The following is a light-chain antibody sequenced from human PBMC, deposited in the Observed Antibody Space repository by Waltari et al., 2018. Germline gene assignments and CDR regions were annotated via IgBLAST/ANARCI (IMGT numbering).Light chain of an antibody. Sequence: QLVLTQSPSASASLGTSVNLTCTLSSGHSSYGIAWHQQQPDRGPRFLMKFNSDGSHRKGDGIPHRFSGSSSGADRHLTISSMKSEDEADYDCQTWVTGTWVFGGGTKLTVL. CDR1: SGHSSYG. J-gene: IGLJ3*02. V-gene: IGLV4-69*01. CDR2: FNSDGSH. CDR3: QTWVTGTWV.